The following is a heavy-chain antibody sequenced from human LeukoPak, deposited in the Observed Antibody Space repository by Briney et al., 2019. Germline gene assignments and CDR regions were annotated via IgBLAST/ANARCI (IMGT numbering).Heavy chain of an antibody. D-gene: IGHD1-26*01. CDR3: ARRRVRGGSYAPGWFDP. CDR2: INHSGST. CDR1: GGPFSGYY. Sequence: PSETLSLTCAVYGGPFSGYYWSWIRQPPGKGLEWIGEINHSGSTNYNPSLKSRVTISVDTSKNQFSLKLSSVTAADTAVYYCARRRVRGGSYAPGWFDPWGQGTLVTVSS. J-gene: IGHJ5*02. V-gene: IGHV4-34*01.